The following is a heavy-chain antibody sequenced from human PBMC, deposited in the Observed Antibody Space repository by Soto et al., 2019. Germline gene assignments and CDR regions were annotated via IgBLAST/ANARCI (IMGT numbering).Heavy chain of an antibody. V-gene: IGHV1-2*04. D-gene: IGHD6-13*01. CDR2: INPNSGGT. Sequence: QVQLVQSGAEGKKPGASVKVSCKASGYTFTGYYMHWVRQAPGQGLEWMGWINPNSGGTNYAQKFQGWVTMTRDTSISTAYMELSRLRSDDTAVYYCARARIGAAPYYYGMDVWGQGTTVTVSS. J-gene: IGHJ6*02. CDR3: ARARIGAAPYYYGMDV. CDR1: GYTFTGYY.